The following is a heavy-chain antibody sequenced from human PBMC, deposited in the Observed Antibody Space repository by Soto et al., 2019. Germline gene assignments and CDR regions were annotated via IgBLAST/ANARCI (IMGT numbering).Heavy chain of an antibody. V-gene: IGHV4-59*01. Sequence: SETLSLTCTVSGGSIGSNYWTWIRQPPGKGLEWIGYVYNSGSTNYNPSLKSRVTISEDTSRSQFSLKVNSMTAADTAVYYCARYRREAVAGYTLDYWGQGILVTVSS. CDR1: GGSIGSNY. J-gene: IGHJ4*02. D-gene: IGHD6-13*01. CDR2: VYNSGST. CDR3: ARYRREAVAGYTLDY.